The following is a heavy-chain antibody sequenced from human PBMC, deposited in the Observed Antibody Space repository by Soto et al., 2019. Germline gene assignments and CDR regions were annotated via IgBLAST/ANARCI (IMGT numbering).Heavy chain of an antibody. CDR3: ARAAGYSSSWYVGNFDY. D-gene: IGHD6-13*01. V-gene: IGHV4-4*07. J-gene: IGHJ4*02. Sequence: WETLSLTCTVSGGSISSYYWSWVRQPAGKGLEWIGRIYTSGSTNYNPSLKSRVTMSVDTSKNQFSLKLSSVTAADTAVYYCARAAGYSSSWYVGNFDYWGQGTLVTVSS. CDR1: GGSISSYY. CDR2: IYTSGST.